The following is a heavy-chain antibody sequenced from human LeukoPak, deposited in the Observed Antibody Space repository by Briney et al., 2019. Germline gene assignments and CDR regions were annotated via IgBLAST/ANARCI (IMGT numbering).Heavy chain of an antibody. J-gene: IGHJ5*01. Sequence: GGSLRLSCAASGFTFSNYWMNWVRQAPGKGLEWVANIKQDGSEKFYVDSVKGRFTISRDNTKNSLYLQMNSLRAEDTAVYYCAKEGAYPIVTYDSWGQRSLVTLSS. CDR1: GFTFSNYW. CDR2: IKQDGSEK. V-gene: IGHV3-7*01. D-gene: IGHD4-11*01. CDR3: AKEGAYPIVTYDS.